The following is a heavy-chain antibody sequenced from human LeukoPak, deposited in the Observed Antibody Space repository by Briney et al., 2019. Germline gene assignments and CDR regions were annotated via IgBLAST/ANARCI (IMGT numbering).Heavy chain of an antibody. V-gene: IGHV3-23*01. CDR1: GFTFSSYA. Sequence: GGSLRLSCAASGFTFSSYAMSWVRQAPGEGLEWVSAISGSGGSTYYADSVKGRFTISRDNSKNTLYLQMNSLRAEDTAVYYCAKSLTIFGVVMFNAFDIWGQGTMVTVSS. CDR2: ISGSGGST. J-gene: IGHJ3*02. D-gene: IGHD3-3*01. CDR3: AKSLTIFGVVMFNAFDI.